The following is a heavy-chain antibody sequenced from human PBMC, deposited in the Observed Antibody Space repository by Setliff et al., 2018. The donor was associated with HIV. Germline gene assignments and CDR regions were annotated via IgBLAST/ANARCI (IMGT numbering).Heavy chain of an antibody. J-gene: IGHJ6*03. Sequence: SETLSLTCSVSGGSISNHYWSWIRQPPGRGLEWIGYIYYSVSTKYNPSLKSRVSMSIDTSKNQFSLKMSSVTAADTAVYYCARGVVDYDFWSGSGDYYYMDVWGKGTTVTVSS. CDR2: IYYSVST. CDR1: GGSISNHY. V-gene: IGHV4-59*11. CDR3: ARGVVDYDFWSGSGDYYYMDV. D-gene: IGHD3-3*01.